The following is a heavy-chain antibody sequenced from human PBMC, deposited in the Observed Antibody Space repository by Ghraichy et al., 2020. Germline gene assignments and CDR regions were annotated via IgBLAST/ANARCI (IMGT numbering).Heavy chain of an antibody. V-gene: IGHV3-23*01. Sequence: LSLTCAASGFTFSIYAMTWVRQAPGKGLEWVSAITGSGDSTYYADSVKGRFTISRDNSKNTVYLQMNSLRAEDTAVYYCAKDRTGVFDYWGQGTLVTVSS. D-gene: IGHD7-27*01. CDR3: AKDRTGVFDY. CDR1: GFTFSIYA. CDR2: ITGSGDST. J-gene: IGHJ4*02.